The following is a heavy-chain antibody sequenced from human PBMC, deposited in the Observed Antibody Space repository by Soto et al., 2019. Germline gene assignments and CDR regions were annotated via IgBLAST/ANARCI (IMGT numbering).Heavy chain of an antibody. CDR3: ARDGVAIAAAGGWFDP. CDR1: GGSISSYY. D-gene: IGHD6-13*01. Sequence: PSENLSLTCTVSGGSISSYYWSWIRQPPGKGLEWIGYIYYSGSTNYNPSLKSRVTISVDTSKNQFSLKLSSVTAADTAVYYCARDGVAIAAAGGWFDPRGQGTLVT. J-gene: IGHJ5*02. CDR2: IYYSGST. V-gene: IGHV4-59*01.